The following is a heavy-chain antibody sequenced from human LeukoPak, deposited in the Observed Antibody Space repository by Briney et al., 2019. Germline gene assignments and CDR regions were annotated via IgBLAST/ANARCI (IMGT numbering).Heavy chain of an antibody. CDR2: ISGSGGST. J-gene: IGHJ3*02. Sequence: PGGSLRLSCAASGFTFSSYDMSWVRQAPGKGLEWVSAISGSGGSTYYADSVKGRFTISRDNSKNTLYLQMTSLRAEDTAVYYCAKAYSGSYYGAFDIWGQGTMVTVSS. V-gene: IGHV3-23*01. CDR1: GFTFSSYD. D-gene: IGHD1-26*01. CDR3: AKAYSGSYYGAFDI.